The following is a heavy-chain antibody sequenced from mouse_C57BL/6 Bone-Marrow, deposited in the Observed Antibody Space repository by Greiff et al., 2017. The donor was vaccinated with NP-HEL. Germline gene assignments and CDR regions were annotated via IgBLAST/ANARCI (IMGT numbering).Heavy chain of an antibody. Sequence: QVQLQQPGPELVKPGASVKLSCKASGYTFTSYDINWVKQRPGQGLEWIGWIYPRDGSTKYNEKFKGKATLTVDTSSSTAYMELHSLTSEDSAVYFCARTYSQAWFAYWGQGTLVTVSA. CDR2: IYPRDGST. CDR3: ARTYSQAWFAY. J-gene: IGHJ3*01. D-gene: IGHD2-12*01. V-gene: IGHV1-85*01. CDR1: GYTFTSYD.